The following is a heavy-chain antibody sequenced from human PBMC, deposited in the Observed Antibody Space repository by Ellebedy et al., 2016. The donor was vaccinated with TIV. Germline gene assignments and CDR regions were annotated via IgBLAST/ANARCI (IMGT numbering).Heavy chain of an antibody. Sequence: GESLKTSCKGSGYNFATYWIAWVRQMPGKGLEWMGSVYPGDSDTRYSPSFQRQVTISADNSISTAYLLWSSLKASDTAMYYCARKGALPLDYWGQGTLVTVSS. V-gene: IGHV5-51*01. CDR2: VYPGDSDT. CDR3: ARKGALPLDY. CDR1: GYNFATYW. D-gene: IGHD3-16*01. J-gene: IGHJ4*02.